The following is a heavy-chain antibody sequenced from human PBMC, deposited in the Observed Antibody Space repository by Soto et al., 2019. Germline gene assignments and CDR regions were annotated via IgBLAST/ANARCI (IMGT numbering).Heavy chain of an antibody. Sequence: GASVKVSCKTSRYIFTSYYMHLVRQAPGQGLEWMGWINPNSGDTNYAQRFKGRVSMTSDTSINTAYLELSRLRPGDTAVFFCAISHSPYPYQAMDAWGQGTTVTVSS. V-gene: IGHV1-2*02. CDR3: AISHSPYPYQAMDA. D-gene: IGHD3-16*02. J-gene: IGHJ6*02. CDR2: INPNSGDT. CDR1: RYIFTSYY.